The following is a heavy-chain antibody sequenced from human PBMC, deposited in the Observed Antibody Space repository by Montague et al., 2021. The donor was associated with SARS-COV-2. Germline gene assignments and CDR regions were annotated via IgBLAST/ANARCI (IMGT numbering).Heavy chain of an antibody. D-gene: IGHD4-17*01. Sequence: SETLSLTCIVSGSSVRSYYWSWIRQPPGKGLEWIGYIYDSGSTNXXPSLKGRVTISVDTSKNQFSLKLSSVTAADTAVYYCARENTVTTFGGPYYIDSWGQGTLVTVSA. CDR3: ARENTVTTFGGPYYIDS. CDR2: IYDSGST. CDR1: GSSVRSYY. V-gene: IGHV4-59*02. J-gene: IGHJ4*02.